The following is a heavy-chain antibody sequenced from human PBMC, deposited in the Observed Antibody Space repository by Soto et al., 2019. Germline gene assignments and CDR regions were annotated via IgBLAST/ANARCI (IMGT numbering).Heavy chain of an antibody. CDR2: INDRGSI. D-gene: IGHD3-9*01. V-gene: IGHV4-34*01. CDR3: ARESHDILTGPPWVWYFDL. CDR1: GGSFSGYY. J-gene: IGHJ2*01. Sequence: QVQLQQWGAGPLRPLETLSLTCGVSGGSFSGYYWAWIRQSPGKGLEWIGEINDRGSINYNPSLKSRVRISVDTSKNHYSLNLTSVTAADTDVYDCARESHDILTGPPWVWYFDLWGRGTLVTVSS.